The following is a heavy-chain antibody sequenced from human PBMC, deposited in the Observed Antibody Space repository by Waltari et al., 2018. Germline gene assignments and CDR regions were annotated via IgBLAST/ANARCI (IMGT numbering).Heavy chain of an antibody. V-gene: IGHV4-39*01. CDR3: GRIAFGDDGGYVQH. CDR1: GGSISQNYN. Sequence: QLQLQESGPGLVKPSETLSLTCTVSGGSISQNYNWGWMLQSPGKGLEWMGNAQYRGSTFYNPSLISRGTISLDTWKNQFSLRLSSVTAADTAVYFCGRIAFGDDGGYVQHLGQGTLVTVSS. J-gene: IGHJ1*01. D-gene: IGHD4-17*01. CDR2: AQYRGST.